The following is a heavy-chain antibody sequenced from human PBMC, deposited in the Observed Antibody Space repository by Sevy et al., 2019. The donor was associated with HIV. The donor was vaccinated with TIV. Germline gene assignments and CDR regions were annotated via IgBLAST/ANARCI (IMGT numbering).Heavy chain of an antibody. D-gene: IGHD2-2*01. J-gene: IGHJ6*03. V-gene: IGHV1-46*01. CDR1: GYTFTSYY. CDR2: INPSGGST. CDR3: ARNDIVVVPAALLPDYYYYYYMDV. Sequence: ASVKVSCKASGYTFTSYYMHWVRQAPGQGLEWMGIINPSGGSTSYAQKFQGRVTMTRDTSTGTVYMGLTSLRSEATAVYYCARNDIVVVPAALLPDYYYYYYMDVWGKGTTVTVSS.